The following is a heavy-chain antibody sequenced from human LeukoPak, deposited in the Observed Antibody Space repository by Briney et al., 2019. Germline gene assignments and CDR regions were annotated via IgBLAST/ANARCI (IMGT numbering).Heavy chain of an antibody. Sequence: SETLSLTCTVSGGSISSSSYYWGWIRQPPGKGLEWIGSIYYSGSTYYNPSLKSRVTISVDTSKNQFSLKLSSVTAADTAVYYCARDHSGWPFDYWGQGTLVTVSS. V-gene: IGHV4-39*07. CDR2: IYYSGST. J-gene: IGHJ4*02. D-gene: IGHD6-19*01. CDR3: ARDHSGWPFDY. CDR1: GGSISSSSYY.